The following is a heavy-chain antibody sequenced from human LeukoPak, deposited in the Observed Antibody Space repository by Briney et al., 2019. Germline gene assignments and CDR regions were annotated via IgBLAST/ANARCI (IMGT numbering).Heavy chain of an antibody. CDR3: ARRGGNFDS. Sequence: LPGGSLRLSCAASGFRLSDYCMSWVRQAPGTELEWVATIKPDASDKYYVDSVKGRFTISRDNAKNSLYLQMNSLRAEDTAIYYCARRGGNFDSWGQGSLVTVSS. CDR2: IKPDASDK. J-gene: IGHJ4*02. CDR1: GFRLSDYC. D-gene: IGHD2-15*01. V-gene: IGHV3-7*01.